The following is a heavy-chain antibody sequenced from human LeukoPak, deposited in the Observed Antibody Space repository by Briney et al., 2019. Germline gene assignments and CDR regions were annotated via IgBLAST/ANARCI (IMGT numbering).Heavy chain of an antibody. CDR3: ARDLPYCSSTSCYILRTYYYYGMDV. CDR1: GFTFSSYW. V-gene: IGHV3-7*01. D-gene: IGHD2-2*02. Sequence: PGGSLRLSCAASGFTFSSYWISWVRQAPGKGLEWVANIKQDGSEKYYVDSVKGRFTISRDNAKNSLYLQMNSLRAEDTAVYYCARDLPYCSSTSCYILRTYYYYGMDVWGQGATVTVSS. J-gene: IGHJ6*02. CDR2: IKQDGSEK.